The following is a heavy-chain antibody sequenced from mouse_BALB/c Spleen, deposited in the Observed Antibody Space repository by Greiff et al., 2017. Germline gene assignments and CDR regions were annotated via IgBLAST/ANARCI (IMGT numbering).Heavy chain of an antibody. D-gene: IGHD2-1*01. J-gene: IGHJ1*01. CDR1: GDSITSGY. V-gene: IGHV3-8*02. Sequence: EVQLQQSGPSLVKPSQTLSLTCSVTGDSITSGYWNWIRKFPGNKLEYMGYISYSGSTYYNPSLKSRISITRDTSKNQYYLQLNSVTTEDTATYYCARKEGYGNHWYFDVWGAGTTVTVSS. CDR2: ISYSGST. CDR3: ARKEGYGNHWYFDV.